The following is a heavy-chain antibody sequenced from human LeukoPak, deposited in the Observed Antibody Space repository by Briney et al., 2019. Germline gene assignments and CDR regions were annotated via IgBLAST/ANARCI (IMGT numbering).Heavy chain of an antibody. CDR1: GGSISSGSYY. CDR3: ARGAPHFYYDYFDY. CDR2: IYTSGST. J-gene: IGHJ4*02. Sequence: TSETLSLTCTVSGGSISSGSYYWSWIRQPAGKGLEWIGRIYTSGSTNYNPSLKSRVTISVDTSKNQFSLKLSSVTAADTAVYYCARGAPHFYYDYFDYWGQGTLVTVSS. V-gene: IGHV4-61*02. D-gene: IGHD3-22*01.